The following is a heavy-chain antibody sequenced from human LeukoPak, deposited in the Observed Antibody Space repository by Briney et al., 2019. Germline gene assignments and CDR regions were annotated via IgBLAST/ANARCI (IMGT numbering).Heavy chain of an antibody. D-gene: IGHD2-21*01. CDR2: INHSGST. J-gene: IGHJ4*02. CDR1: GGSFSGYY. V-gene: IGHV4-34*01. CDR3: ARLVVKGSYYFDY. Sequence: PSETLSLTCAVYGGSFSGYYWSWIRQPPGKGLEWIGEINHSGSTNYNPSLKSRVTISVDTSKNQFSLKLSSVTAADTAVYYCARLVVKGSYYFDYWGQGTLVTVSS.